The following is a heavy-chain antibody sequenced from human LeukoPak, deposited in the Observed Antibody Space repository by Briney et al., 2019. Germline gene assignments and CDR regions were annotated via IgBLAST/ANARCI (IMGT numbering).Heavy chain of an antibody. D-gene: IGHD3-3*01. CDR1: GFTFSNAW. CDR3: TTDDRITIFGVVISPYYMDV. Sequence: GGSLRLSCAASGFTFSNAWMSWVRQAPGKGLEWVGRIKSKTDGGTTDYAAPVKGRFTISRDDSKNTLYLQMNSLKTEDTAVYYCTTDDRITIFGVVISPYYMDVWGKGTTVTVSS. V-gene: IGHV3-15*01. J-gene: IGHJ6*03. CDR2: IKSKTDGGTT.